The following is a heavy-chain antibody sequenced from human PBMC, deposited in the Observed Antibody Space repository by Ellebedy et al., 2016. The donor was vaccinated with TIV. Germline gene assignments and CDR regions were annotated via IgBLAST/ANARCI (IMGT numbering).Heavy chain of an antibody. CDR1: GASSSYYY. J-gene: IGHJ6*02. Sequence: MPGGSLRLSCTVSGASSSYYYWSWIRQPPGKGLEWIGFLHYNGRTNYSPSLKSRVTISLDTSKDQFSLRLSSVTAADTAVYYCARGPLRYFDWVYYYHGMDVWGQGTTVTVSS. CDR3: ARGPLRYFDWVYYYHGMDV. CDR2: LHYNGRT. V-gene: IGHV4-59*08. D-gene: IGHD3-9*01.